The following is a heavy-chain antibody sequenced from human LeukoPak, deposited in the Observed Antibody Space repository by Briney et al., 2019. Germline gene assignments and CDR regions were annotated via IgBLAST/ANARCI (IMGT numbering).Heavy chain of an antibody. CDR3: ARRSMAGGFFGY. J-gene: IGHJ4*02. CDR2: INGDGSTI. V-gene: IGHV3-74*01. CDR1: GFAFSSYW. Sequence: GGSLGLSCAASGFAFSSYWMHWVRQDPGKGLIWLSRINGDGSTILYADSVKGRFTISRDNAKNTLYLQMNGLRAEDTALYFCARRSMAGGFFGYWGQGTLVTVSS. D-gene: IGHD3-10*02.